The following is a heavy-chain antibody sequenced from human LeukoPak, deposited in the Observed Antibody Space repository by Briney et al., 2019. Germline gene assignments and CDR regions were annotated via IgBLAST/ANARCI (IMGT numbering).Heavy chain of an antibody. Sequence: PGGSVRLFRGASGFTFSSYSMTWVRQAPGKGLEWVANIKQDGSEKHYVDSVKGRFTISRDNAKNSLYLQMNTLRDEDTVVCYCATGPGCGYWGQGTLVTVSS. CDR1: GFTFSSYS. J-gene: IGHJ4*02. CDR2: IKQDGSEK. V-gene: IGHV3-7*03. CDR3: ATGPGCGY. D-gene: IGHD6-19*01.